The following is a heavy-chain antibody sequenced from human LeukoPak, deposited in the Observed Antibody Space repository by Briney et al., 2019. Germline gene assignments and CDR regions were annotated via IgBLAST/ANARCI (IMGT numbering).Heavy chain of an antibody. V-gene: IGHV3-48*01. D-gene: IGHD6-6*01. CDR1: GFTFSDFS. CDR3: VSLGYSSSSVRY. CDR2: IGSAI. Sequence: GGSLRLSCVASGFTFSDFSLNWVRQAPGKGLEWISYIGSAIYYADSVKGRFTISRDNSKNTLYLQMNSLRAEDTAVYFCVSLGYSSSSVRYWGQGTLVTVSS. J-gene: IGHJ4*02.